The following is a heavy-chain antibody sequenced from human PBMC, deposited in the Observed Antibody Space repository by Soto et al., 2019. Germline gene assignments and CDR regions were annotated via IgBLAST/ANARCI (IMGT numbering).Heavy chain of an antibody. V-gene: IGHV3-23*01. D-gene: IGHD2-2*02. Sequence: TGGSLRLSCAASGFTFSSYAMSWVRQAPGKGLEWVSAISGSGGSTYYADSVKGRFTISRDNSKNTLYLQMNSLRAEDTAVYYCAGCSSTSCYTGYYYYYYGMDVWGQGTTVTVSS. CDR1: GFTFSSYA. CDR3: AGCSSTSCYTGYYYYYYGMDV. CDR2: ISGSGGST. J-gene: IGHJ6*02.